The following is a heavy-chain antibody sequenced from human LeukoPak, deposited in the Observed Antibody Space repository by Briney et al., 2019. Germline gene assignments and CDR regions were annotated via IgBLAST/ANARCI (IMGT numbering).Heavy chain of an antibody. D-gene: IGHD3-10*01. V-gene: IGHV3-7*01. J-gene: IGHJ4*02. CDR1: GFTFNNYS. Sequence: GGSLRLSCAASGFTFNNYSMIWVRQAPGKGLEWVANIKQDGNEKYYVDSVKGRFTISRDDAKNSLYLQMNSLRVEDTATYYCAKVAHYYYGSESYYFFEHWGQGTPVTASS. CDR3: AKVAHYYYGSESYYFFEH. CDR2: IKQDGNEK.